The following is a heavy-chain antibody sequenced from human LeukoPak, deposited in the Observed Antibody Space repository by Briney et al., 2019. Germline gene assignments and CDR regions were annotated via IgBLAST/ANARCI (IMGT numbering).Heavy chain of an antibody. CDR3: AKAVLWFGELSWFDP. Sequence: GGSLRLSCAASRFTFSNAWMSWVRQAPGKGLEWVGRIKSKTDGGTTDYAAPVKGRFTISRDNSKNTLYLQMNSLRAEDTAVYYCAKAVLWFGELSWFDPWGQGTLVTVSS. V-gene: IGHV3-15*01. CDR2: IKSKTDGGTT. J-gene: IGHJ5*02. CDR1: RFTFSNAW. D-gene: IGHD3-10*01.